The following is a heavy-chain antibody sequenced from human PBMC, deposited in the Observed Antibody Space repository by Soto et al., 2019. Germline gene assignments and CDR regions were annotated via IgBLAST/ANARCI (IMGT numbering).Heavy chain of an antibody. CDR1: GGTFSSYT. D-gene: IGHD2-15*01. V-gene: IGHV1-69*02. CDR2: IIPILGIA. J-gene: IGHJ4*02. CDR3: ASPRGYCSGGSCYESDFDC. Sequence: QVQLVQSGAEVKKPGSSVKVSCKASGGTFSSYTISWVRQAPGQGLEWMGRIIPILGIANYAQKFQGRVTITADKSTSTAYMELSSLRSEDTAVYYCASPRGYCSGGSCYESDFDCWGQGTLVTVSS.